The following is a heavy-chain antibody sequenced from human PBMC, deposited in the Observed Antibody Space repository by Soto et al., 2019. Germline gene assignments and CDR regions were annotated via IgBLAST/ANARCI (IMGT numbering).Heavy chain of an antibody. V-gene: IGHV4-4*02. Sequence: HVHLQESGPGLVKPSETLSLTCTVSGVSMTSDYWWSWVRQSPGRGLVWIGEIYESGYTNQNPSLKSRLTISINKSKNQVSLTMNSVTAADTAIYYFARILDHWGQGTLVTVSS. CDR2: IYESGYT. J-gene: IGHJ4*02. CDR3: ARILDH. CDR1: GVSMTSDYW.